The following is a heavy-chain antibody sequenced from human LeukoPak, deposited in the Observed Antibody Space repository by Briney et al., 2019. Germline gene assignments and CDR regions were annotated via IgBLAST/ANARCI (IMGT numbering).Heavy chain of an antibody. CDR2: IYTSGST. D-gene: IGHD3-3*01. CDR3: ARGSLITIFGVVTFDP. J-gene: IGHJ5*02. CDR1: GGSISSYY. V-gene: IGHV4-4*07. Sequence: SETLSLTCTVSGGSISSYYWSWIRQPAGKGLEWIGRIYTSGSTNYNPSLKSRVTMSVDTSKNQFSLKLSSVTAADTAVYYCARGSLITIFGVVTFDPWGQGTLVTVSS.